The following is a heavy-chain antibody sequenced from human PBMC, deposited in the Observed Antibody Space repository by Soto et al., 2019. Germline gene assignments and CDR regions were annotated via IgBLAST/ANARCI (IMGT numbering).Heavy chain of an antibody. Sequence: QLQLQESGPGLVKPSETLSLTCTVSGGSISSGTYYWGWIRQPPGKGLEWIGAIYYSGYTYYNPSLKSRVPIPIDPSKNQFSLKLRSVTASDTAVYYCARPVGVEQQLVHDAFDIWVQETMVTVSS. V-gene: IGHV4-39*01. J-gene: IGHJ3*02. D-gene: IGHD6-13*01. CDR2: IYYSGYT. CDR3: ARPVGVEQQLVHDAFDI. CDR1: GGSISSGTYY.